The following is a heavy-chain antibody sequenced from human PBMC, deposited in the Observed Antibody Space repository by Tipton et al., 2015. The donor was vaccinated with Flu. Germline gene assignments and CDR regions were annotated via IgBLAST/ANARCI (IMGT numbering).Heavy chain of an antibody. CDR3: AGEGSGSYPEDMEGTYWYFDP. V-gene: IGHV1-2*06. CDR1: GYTFTGYY. D-gene: IGHD1-26*01. CDR2: INPNSGGT. J-gene: IGHJ2*01. Sequence: QLVQSGAEVKKPGASVKVSCKASGYTFTGYYMHWVRQAPGQGLEWMGRINPNSGGTNYAQKFQGRVTMTRDTSISTAYMELSRRRSDDTAVYYWAGEGSGSYPEDMEGTYWYFDPWGRGTLVTVSS.